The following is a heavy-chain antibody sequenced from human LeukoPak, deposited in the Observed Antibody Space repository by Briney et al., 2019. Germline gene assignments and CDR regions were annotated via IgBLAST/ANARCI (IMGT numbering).Heavy chain of an antibody. J-gene: IGHJ4*02. CDR1: GFTFNAYA. CDR2: ISGSGGNT. V-gene: IGHV3-23*01. CDR3: AKVLGSGWSPFDY. D-gene: IGHD6-19*01. Sequence: GGSLRLSCAGSGFTFNAYAVTWVRQAPGKGLEWVSTISGSGGNTYYADSVKGRFTISRDNSKNTLYLQMNSLRAGDTAIYYCAKVLGSGWSPFDYWGQGTLVTVSS.